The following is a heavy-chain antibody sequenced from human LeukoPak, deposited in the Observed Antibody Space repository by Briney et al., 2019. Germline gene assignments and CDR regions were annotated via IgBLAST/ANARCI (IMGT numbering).Heavy chain of an antibody. CDR3: ARSQRPGYSSSWYLGAGFDI. D-gene: IGHD6-13*01. CDR2: INPNTGDA. Sequence: GASVKVSRKASGYTFTGSYMFWVRQAPGQGLEWMGWINPNTGDANYAQKFQGRVTMTRDTSISTAYMELNRLTSDDTAVFYCARSQRPGYSSSWYLGAGFDIWGQGTMVTVSS. CDR1: GYTFTGSY. V-gene: IGHV1-2*02. J-gene: IGHJ3*02.